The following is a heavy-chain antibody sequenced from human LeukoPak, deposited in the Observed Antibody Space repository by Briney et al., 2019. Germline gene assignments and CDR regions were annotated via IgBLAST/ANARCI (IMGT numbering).Heavy chain of an antibody. Sequence: GGSLRLSCAASGFTFSSYWMSWVRQAPGKGLEWVANIKQDGSEKYYVDSVKGRFTISRDNAKNSLYLQMNSLRAEDTAVYYCAKEYSSSWSPFDYWGQGTLVTVSS. V-gene: IGHV3-7*01. D-gene: IGHD6-13*01. CDR2: IKQDGSEK. CDR1: GFTFSSYW. CDR3: AKEYSSSWSPFDY. J-gene: IGHJ4*02.